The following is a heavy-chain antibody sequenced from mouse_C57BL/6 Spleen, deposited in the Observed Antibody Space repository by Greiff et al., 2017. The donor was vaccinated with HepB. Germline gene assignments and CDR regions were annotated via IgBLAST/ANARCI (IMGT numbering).Heavy chain of an antibody. D-gene: IGHD1-1*01. V-gene: IGHV1-18*01. CDR2: INPNNGGT. Sequence: EVQLQQSGPELVKPGASVKIPCKASGYTFTDYNMDWVKQSHGKSLEWIGDINPNNGGTIYNQKFKGKATLTVDKSSSTAYMELRSLTSEDTAVYYCARDYYGSKGVSWFADWGQGTLVTVSA. CDR1: GYTFTDYN. J-gene: IGHJ3*01. CDR3: ARDYYGSKGVSWFAD.